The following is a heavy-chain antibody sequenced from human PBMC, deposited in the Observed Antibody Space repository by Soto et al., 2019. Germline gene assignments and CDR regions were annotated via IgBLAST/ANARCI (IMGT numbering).Heavy chain of an antibody. CDR1: GFIFKMYW. CDR2: IYNDGTYS. D-gene: IGHD3-10*01. CDR3: TRGPRPISTGTGAY. Sequence: PGGSLRLSCAASGFIFKMYWMHWVRQCPGKGLVWISRIYNDGTYSDYADSVRGRFTISRDNVNDTLYLQMNNLRAEDSGLYYCTRGPRPISTGTGAYWGQGTQVTVSS. J-gene: IGHJ4*02. V-gene: IGHV3-74*01.